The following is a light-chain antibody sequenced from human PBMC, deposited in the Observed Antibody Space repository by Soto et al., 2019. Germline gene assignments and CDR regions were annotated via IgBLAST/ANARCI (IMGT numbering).Light chain of an antibody. V-gene: IGLV2-14*01. Sequence: QSALTQPASVSGSPGQSITISCTGTNSDVGGYNYVSWYQQHPGKAPKLMSYEVSNRPSGVSNRFSGSKSGNTASLTISGLQAEDEADYYCSSYTSSSTLLVVFGGGTKVTVL. J-gene: IGLJ2*01. CDR3: SSYTSSSTLLVV. CDR2: EVS. CDR1: NSDVGGYNY.